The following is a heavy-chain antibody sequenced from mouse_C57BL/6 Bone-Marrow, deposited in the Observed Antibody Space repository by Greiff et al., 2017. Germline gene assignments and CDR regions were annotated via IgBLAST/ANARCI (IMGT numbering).Heavy chain of an antibody. CDR1: GFTFSSYA. CDR3: VRDRGGLFAY. Sequence: EVQLVESGGGLVKPGGSLKLSCAASGFTFSSYAMPWVRQTPEKRLEWVATISAGGSYTYYPDNVKGRFTISRDKAKNNLHLHMSQLKSEDTAMYYCVRDRGGLFAYWGQGTLVTVSA. CDR2: ISAGGSYT. V-gene: IGHV5-4*01. J-gene: IGHJ3*01.